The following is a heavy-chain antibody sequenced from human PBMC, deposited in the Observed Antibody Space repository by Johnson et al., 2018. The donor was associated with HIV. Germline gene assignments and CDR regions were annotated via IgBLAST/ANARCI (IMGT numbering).Heavy chain of an antibody. J-gene: IGHJ3*02. CDR3: ASLTTDDAFDI. Sequence: QVQLVESGGGVVQPGRSLRLSCAASGFTFSSYAMHWVRQAPGKGLEWVAVISYDGSNKNYADSVKGRFTISRDNAKNTLYLQMNSLRAEDTAVYYCASLTTDDAFDIWGQGTMVTVSS. D-gene: IGHD4-11*01. CDR2: ISYDGSNK. V-gene: IGHV3-30*03. CDR1: GFTFSSYA.